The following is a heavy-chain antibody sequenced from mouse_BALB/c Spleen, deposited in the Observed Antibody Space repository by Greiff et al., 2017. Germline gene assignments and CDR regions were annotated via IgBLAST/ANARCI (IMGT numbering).Heavy chain of an antibody. V-gene: IGHV1-52*01. CDR1: GYTFTSYW. CDR3: ARGGSNYNVLYAMDY. Sequence: QVQLQQPGAELVRPGASVKLSCKASGYTFTSYWMNWVKQRPEQGLEWIGRIDPYDSETLYNQKFKDKAILTVDKSASTAYMQLSSLTSEDSAVYYCARGGSNYNVLYAMDYWGQGTSVTVSS. CDR2: IDPYDSET. J-gene: IGHJ4*01. D-gene: IGHD2-5*01.